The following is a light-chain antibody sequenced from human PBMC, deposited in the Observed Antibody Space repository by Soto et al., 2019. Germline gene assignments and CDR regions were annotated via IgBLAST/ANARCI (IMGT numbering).Light chain of an antibody. Sequence: EIVLTQSPGTLSLSLGERATLSCRASQSVSSKYVAWYQQKPGQAPSLLIYGTSNRAADVPDRFSATGSGTDFSLNISSLQPEDFAVYYCQHYGSSPPDTFGQGTKLEIK. CDR2: GTS. J-gene: IGKJ2*01. V-gene: IGKV3-20*01. CDR3: QHYGSSPPDT. CDR1: QSVSSKY.